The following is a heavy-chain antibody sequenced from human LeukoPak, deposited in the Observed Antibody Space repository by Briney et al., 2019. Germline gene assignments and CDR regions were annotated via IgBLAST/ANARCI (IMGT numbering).Heavy chain of an antibody. J-gene: IGHJ4*02. D-gene: IGHD6-19*01. Sequence: KHGESLKISCKGSGYSFTSYWIGWVRQMPGKGLEWMGIIYPGDSDTRYSPSFQGQVTISADKSISTAYLQWSSLKASDTAMYYCARPGYSSGWYESFFDYWGQGTLVTVSS. CDR1: GYSFTSYW. CDR3: ARPGYSSGWYESFFDY. CDR2: IYPGDSDT. V-gene: IGHV5-51*01.